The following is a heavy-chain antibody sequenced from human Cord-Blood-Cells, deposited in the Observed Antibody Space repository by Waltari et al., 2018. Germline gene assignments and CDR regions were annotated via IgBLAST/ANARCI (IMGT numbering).Heavy chain of an antibody. CDR3: VADTENYYGSGSYYAFDI. V-gene: IGHV1-58*02. J-gene: IGHJ3*02. CDR2: IVVGSGNT. CDR1: GFTFTSSA. Sequence: QMQLVQSGPEVKKPGTSVKVSCKASGFTFTSSAMQWVRQARGQRLEWIGWIVVGSGNTNYAQKFQERVTITRDMSTSTAYMELSSLRSEDTAVYYCVADTENYYGSGSYYAFDIWGQGTMVTVSS. D-gene: IGHD3-10*01.